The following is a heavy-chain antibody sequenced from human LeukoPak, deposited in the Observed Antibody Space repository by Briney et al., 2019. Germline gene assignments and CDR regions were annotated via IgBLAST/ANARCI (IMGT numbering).Heavy chain of an antibody. D-gene: IGHD6-25*01. V-gene: IGHV3-30*04. CDR1: GFTFSSYA. J-gene: IGHJ4*02. Sequence: GRSLRLSCAASGFTFSSYAMHWVRQAPGKGLEWVAVISYDGSNKYYADSVKGRFTISRDNSKNTLYLQMNSLRAEDTAVYYCARAGSRLYYFDYWGQGTLVTVSS. CDR3: ARAGSRLYYFDY. CDR2: ISYDGSNK.